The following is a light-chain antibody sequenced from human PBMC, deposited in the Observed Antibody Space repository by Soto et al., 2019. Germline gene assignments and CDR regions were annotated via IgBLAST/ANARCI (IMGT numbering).Light chain of an antibody. V-gene: IGKV3-15*01. CDR2: RTS. Sequence: RVTTQSPATLSVSPGERATLSCRASQNVAGDLAWYQQKPGQAPRLLIYRTSTRATGIPARFSGSGSGTEFTLPISSLQSEDFAVYYCQEYNGRPPFGQGTTVDIK. J-gene: IGKJ1*01. CDR3: QEYNGRPP. CDR1: QNVAGD.